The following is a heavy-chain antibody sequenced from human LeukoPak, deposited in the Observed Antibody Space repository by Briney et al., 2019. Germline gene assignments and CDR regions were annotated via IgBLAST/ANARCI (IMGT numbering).Heavy chain of an antibody. D-gene: IGHD6-19*01. Sequence: SETLSLTCTVSGGSISSYYWSWIRQPLGKGLEWIGYIYYSGSTNYNPSLKSRVTISLDTSNNQFSLKLSSVTAADTAVYYCARVRSGWYPNFDYWGQGTLVTVSS. CDR1: GGSISSYY. J-gene: IGHJ4*02. V-gene: IGHV4-59*01. CDR3: ARVRSGWYPNFDY. CDR2: IYYSGST.